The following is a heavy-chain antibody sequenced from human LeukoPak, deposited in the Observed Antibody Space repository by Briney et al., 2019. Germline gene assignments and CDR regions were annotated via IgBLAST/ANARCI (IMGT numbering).Heavy chain of an antibody. CDR2: ISGSGGST. J-gene: IGHJ4*02. CDR3: AKDRHYYGSGSYLIVDY. D-gene: IGHD3-10*01. CDR1: GFTFSSYA. V-gene: IGHV3-23*01. Sequence: DPGGSLRLSCAASGFTFSSYAMSWVRQAPGKGLEWVSAISGSGGSTYYADSVKGRFTISRDNSKNTLYLQMNSLRAEDTAVYYCAKDRHYYGSGSYLIVDYWGQGTLVTVSS.